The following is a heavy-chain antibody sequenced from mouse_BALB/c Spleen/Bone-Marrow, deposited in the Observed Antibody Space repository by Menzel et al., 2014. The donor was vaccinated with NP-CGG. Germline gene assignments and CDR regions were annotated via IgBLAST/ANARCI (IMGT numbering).Heavy chain of an antibody. J-gene: IGHJ2*01. CDR2: IDPANGNT. Sequence: EVHLVESGAELVKPGASVKLSCTASGFNIKDTYMHWVKQRPEQGLEWIGRIDPANGNTKYDPKFQGKASITADTSSNTAYLQLSSLTSEDTAVYYCASYVYGYYFDYWGQGTTPTVSS. CDR1: GFNIKDTY. V-gene: IGHV14-3*02. D-gene: IGHD2-2*01. CDR3: ASYVYGYYFDY.